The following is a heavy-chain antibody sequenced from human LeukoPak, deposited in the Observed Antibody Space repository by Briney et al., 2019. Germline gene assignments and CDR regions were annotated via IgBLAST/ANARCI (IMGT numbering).Heavy chain of an antibody. J-gene: IGHJ4*02. CDR2: ISGSGGST. CDR1: GFTFSSYA. CDR3: AKVPVPYSSGWAHFDY. Sequence: PGGSLRLSSAASGFTFSSYAMSWVRQAPGKGLEWVSAISGSGGSTYYADSVKGRFTISRDNSKNTLYLQMNSLRAEDTAVYYCAKVPVPYSSGWAHFDYWGQGTLVTVSS. D-gene: IGHD6-19*01. V-gene: IGHV3-23*01.